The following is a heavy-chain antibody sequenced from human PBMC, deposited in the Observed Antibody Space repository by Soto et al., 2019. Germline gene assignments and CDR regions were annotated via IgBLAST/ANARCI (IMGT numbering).Heavy chain of an antibody. CDR1: GDSISSGNKY. Sequence: VQLRESGPGLVKPSQTLSLTCTVSGDSISSGNKYWSWIRQPPGKGLEWIGYVFSSGTTYYNPSLKGRVSISLDASEKQFSLKFASVTDADSAVYYCARVPSPFDYYYAMDVWGQGTTVTVSS. V-gene: IGHV4-30-4*01. CDR2: VFSSGTT. J-gene: IGHJ6*02. D-gene: IGHD3-16*01. CDR3: ARVPSPFDYYYAMDV.